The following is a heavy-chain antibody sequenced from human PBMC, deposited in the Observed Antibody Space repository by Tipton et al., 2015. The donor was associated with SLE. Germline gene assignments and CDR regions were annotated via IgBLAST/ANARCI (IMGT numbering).Heavy chain of an antibody. Sequence: TLSLTCTVSGTSIDSHYWAWIRQSPGKGLEWIGYLYYSGSTNYNSSLKSRVTITVDTSKAQFSLRLTSVTAADTAVYYCARARSCSSISCYTFDYWGQGTLVTASS. CDR1: GTSIDSHY. J-gene: IGHJ4*02. CDR3: ARARSCSSISCYTFDY. CDR2: LYYSGST. D-gene: IGHD2-2*02. V-gene: IGHV4-59*11.